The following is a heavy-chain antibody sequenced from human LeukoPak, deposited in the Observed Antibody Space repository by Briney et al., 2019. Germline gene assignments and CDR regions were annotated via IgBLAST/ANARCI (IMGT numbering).Heavy chain of an antibody. CDR3: AKYLSAKGPPYALEV. CDR1: GFTFSSYW. D-gene: IGHD6-6*01. J-gene: IGHJ6*02. CDR2: ISSDGSST. V-gene: IGHV3-74*01. Sequence: GGSLRLSCAASGFTFSSYWMHWVRQTPGTGLVWVSRISSDGSSTSYGDSVKGRFTISRDNSKNTLYLQMNSLRAEDTAVYYCAKYLSAKGPPYALEVWGQGTTVTVSS.